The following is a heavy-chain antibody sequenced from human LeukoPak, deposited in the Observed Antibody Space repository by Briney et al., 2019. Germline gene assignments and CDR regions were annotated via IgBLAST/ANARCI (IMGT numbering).Heavy chain of an antibody. Sequence: SETLSLTCAVYGGSFSGYYWSWIRQPPGKGLEWIGEINHSGSTNYNPSLKSRVTISVDTSKNQFSLKLSSVTAADTAVYYCARSLVLGYCSGGSCYPPYNWFDPWGQGTLVTVSS. D-gene: IGHD2-15*01. CDR2: INHSGST. CDR1: GGSFSGYY. V-gene: IGHV4-34*01. CDR3: ARSLVLGYCSGGSCYPPYNWFDP. J-gene: IGHJ5*02.